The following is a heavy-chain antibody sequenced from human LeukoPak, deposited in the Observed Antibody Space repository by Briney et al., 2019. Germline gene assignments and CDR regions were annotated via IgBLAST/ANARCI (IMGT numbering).Heavy chain of an antibody. Sequence: SETLSLTCTVSGGSISSYYWSWIRQPPGKGLEWIGYIYYSGSTNYNPSLKSRVTISVDTSKNQFSLKLSSVTAADTAVHYCARSGTTVTASDYWGQGTLVTVSS. CDR1: GGSISSYY. D-gene: IGHD4-17*01. CDR3: ARSGTTVTASDY. V-gene: IGHV4-59*01. J-gene: IGHJ4*02. CDR2: IYYSGST.